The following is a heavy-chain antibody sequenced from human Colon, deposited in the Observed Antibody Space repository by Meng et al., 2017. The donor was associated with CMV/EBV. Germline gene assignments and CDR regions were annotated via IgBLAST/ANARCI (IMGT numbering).Heavy chain of an antibody. CDR1: GFIFGDYA. J-gene: IGHJ4*01. V-gene: IGHV3-23*01. D-gene: IGHD3-3*01. CDR2: TSGSGVHS. CDR3: AKGTLYSDFWSGFRH. Sequence: GESLKISCAASGFIFGDYAMAWVRQAPGKGLEWVAATSGSGVHSYYGDSVKGRFTISRDNSRNTLFLQMDSLRAEDTALYFCAKGTLYSDFWSGFRHWGHGTRVTVSS.